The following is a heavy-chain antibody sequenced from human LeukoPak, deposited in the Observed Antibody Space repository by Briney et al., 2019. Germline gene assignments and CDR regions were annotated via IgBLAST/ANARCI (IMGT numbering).Heavy chain of an antibody. CDR1: GYSFSSYW. J-gene: IGHJ4*02. V-gene: IGHV5-51*01. CDR3: ARRRGSGRYSDY. Sequence: GESLRISFQGSGYSFSSYWIGWVRQMPGKGLEWMGVIYPGDSDTTYSPSFQGQVSISADKSISTAYLQWNSLKASDTGMYYCARRRGSGRYSDYWGQGTLVTVSS. D-gene: IGHD3-10*01. CDR2: IYPGDSDT.